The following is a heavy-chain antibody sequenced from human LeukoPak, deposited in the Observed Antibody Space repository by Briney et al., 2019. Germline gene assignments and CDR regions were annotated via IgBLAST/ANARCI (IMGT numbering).Heavy chain of an antibody. CDR2: ISSGSSII. CDR1: GFTFSTYD. V-gene: IGHV3-48*03. D-gene: IGHD3-9*01. Sequence: GGSLRLSCAASGFTFSTYDMNWVRQAPGKGLEWVSYISSGSSIITYADSVKGRFTISRDNAKNSLYLQMNSLRAEDTAVYYCAKGSRYFDWVGAFDIWGQGTMVTVSS. J-gene: IGHJ3*02. CDR3: AKGSRYFDWVGAFDI.